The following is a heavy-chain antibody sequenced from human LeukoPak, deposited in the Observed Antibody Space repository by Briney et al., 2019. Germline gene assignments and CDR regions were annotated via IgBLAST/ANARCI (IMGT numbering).Heavy chain of an antibody. CDR1: GFTVSSNY. J-gene: IGHJ5*02. CDR2: IYSGGST. V-gene: IGHV3-66*01. Sequence: GGSLRLSCAASGFTVSSNYMSWVRQAPGKGLGWVSVIYSGGSTYYADSVKGRFTISRDSSKNTLFLQMNSLRAEDTAVYYCARETSSNTWGRYGFHPWGQGTLVTVSS. D-gene: IGHD6-13*01. CDR3: ARETSSNTWGRYGFHP.